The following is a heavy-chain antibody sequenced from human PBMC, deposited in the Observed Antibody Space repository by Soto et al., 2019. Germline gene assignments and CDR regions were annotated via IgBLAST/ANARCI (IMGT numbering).Heavy chain of an antibody. J-gene: IGHJ4*02. V-gene: IGHV3-30-3*01. CDR1: GFTFSSYA. CDR3: ARTGDFWSGYYAPEY. CDR2: ISYDGSNK. D-gene: IGHD3-3*01. Sequence: GGSLRLSCAASGFTFSSYAMHWVRQAPGKGLEWVAVISYDGSNKYYADSVKGRFTISRDNSKNTLYLQMNSLRAEDTAVYYCARTGDFWSGYYAPEYWGQGTLVTVSS.